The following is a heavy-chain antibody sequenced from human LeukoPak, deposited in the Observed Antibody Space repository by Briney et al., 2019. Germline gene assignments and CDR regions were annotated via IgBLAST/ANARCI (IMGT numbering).Heavy chain of an antibody. Sequence: ASVKVSCKASGYTFTGYYMHWVRQAPGQGLEWMGRINPNSGGTNYAQKFQGRVTMTRDTSISTAYMELSRLRSDDTAVYYCARATDYYDSSGPRGAFDIRGQGTMVTVSS. CDR2: INPNSGGT. V-gene: IGHV1-2*06. CDR3: ARATDYYDSSGPRGAFDI. J-gene: IGHJ3*02. CDR1: GYTFTGYY. D-gene: IGHD3-22*01.